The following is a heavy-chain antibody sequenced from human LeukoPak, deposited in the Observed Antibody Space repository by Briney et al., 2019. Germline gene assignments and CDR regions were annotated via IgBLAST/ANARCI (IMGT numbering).Heavy chain of an antibody. V-gene: IGHV3-7*01. CDR3: ARIRGAARPEDAFDI. J-gene: IGHJ3*02. Sequence: TGGSLRLSCAASGFTFSSYWMSWVRQAPGKGLEWVANIKQDGSEKYYVDSVKGRFTISRDNAKNSLYLQMNSLRAEDTAVYYCARIRGAARPEDAFDIWGQGTMVTVSS. CDR1: GFTFSSYW. CDR2: IKQDGSEK. D-gene: IGHD6-6*01.